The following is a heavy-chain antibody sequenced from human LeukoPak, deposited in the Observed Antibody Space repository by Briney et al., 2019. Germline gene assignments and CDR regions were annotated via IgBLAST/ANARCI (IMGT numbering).Heavy chain of an antibody. V-gene: IGHV1-18*01. J-gene: IGHJ4*02. Sequence: GASVKVSCKASGYTFTSLGINWVRQAPEQGLEWMGWIGTYTGNRNFAQKFQGRVTLTTDTSTSTVFMELRGLTSDDTAVYYCARDGGVTTTPDYWGQGTLVTVSS. CDR1: GYTFTSLG. CDR3: ARDGGVTTTPDY. D-gene: IGHD4-17*01. CDR2: IGTYTGNR.